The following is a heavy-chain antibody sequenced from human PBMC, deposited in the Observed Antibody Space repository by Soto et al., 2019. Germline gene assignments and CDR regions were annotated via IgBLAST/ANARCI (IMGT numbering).Heavy chain of an antibody. V-gene: IGHV5-51*01. J-gene: IGHJ6*02. CDR2: IFPGDSDT. CDR1: GYSFMNNW. Sequence: EVQLVQSGAEVKKPGESLKISCKASGYSFMNNWVGWVRQMPGKGLEWMGIIFPGDSDTKYSPSFQGQVTMSVDQSISTAYLQWSSLRASDTAKYFCVRQEGDYVSMDVWGQGTTVTVS. CDR3: VRQEGDYVSMDV. D-gene: IGHD3-16*01.